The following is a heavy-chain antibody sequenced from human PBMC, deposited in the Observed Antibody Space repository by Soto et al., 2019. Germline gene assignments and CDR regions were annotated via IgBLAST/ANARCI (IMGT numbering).Heavy chain of an antibody. CDR3: ARDDSARPSFTFAY. J-gene: IGHJ4*02. V-gene: IGHV3-21*01. CDR1: GFTFSSYS. D-gene: IGHD6-6*01. Sequence: EVQLVESGGGLVKPGGSLRLSCAASGFTFSSYSMNWVRQAPGKPLEWLSSISSSSSYIYYADSVKGRFTISRDNAKNSLYVQMRCLRAEVTALYYCARDDSARPSFTFAYWGQGTLVNVSS. CDR2: ISSSSSYI.